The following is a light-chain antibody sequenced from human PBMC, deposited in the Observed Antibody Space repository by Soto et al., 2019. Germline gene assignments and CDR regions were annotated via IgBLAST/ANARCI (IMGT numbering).Light chain of an antibody. Sequence: DIVMTQSPLSLPVTPGEPASISCRSSQSLLYSNGYNYLDWYLQKPGQSPQLLIYLGSNRASGVPDGFSGSGSGTDFTLKISRVEAEDVGVYYCMQGLRTPLTFGGGTKVEIK. CDR2: LGS. CDR3: MQGLRTPLT. CDR1: QSLLYSNGYNY. V-gene: IGKV2-28*01. J-gene: IGKJ4*01.